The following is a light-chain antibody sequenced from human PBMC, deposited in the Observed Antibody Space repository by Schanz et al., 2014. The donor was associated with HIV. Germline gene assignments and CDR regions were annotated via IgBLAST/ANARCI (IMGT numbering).Light chain of an antibody. CDR2: DAS. CDR1: QSISSY. J-gene: IGKJ1*01. V-gene: IGKV3-11*01. Sequence: EIVLTQSPATLSLSPGERATLSCRASQSISSYLAWYQQKPGQAPRLLISDASNRATGIPARFSGSGSGTDFTLTITNLEPEDFAVYYCQQRSNWPPWTFGQGTKVEIK. CDR3: QQRSNWPPWT.